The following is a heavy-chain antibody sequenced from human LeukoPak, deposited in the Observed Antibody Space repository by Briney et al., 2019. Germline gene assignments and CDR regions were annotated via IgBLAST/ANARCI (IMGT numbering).Heavy chain of an antibody. CDR3: ARHTATTYSSSSHWFDP. V-gene: IGHV4-4*09. D-gene: IGHD6-6*01. J-gene: IGHJ5*02. CDR2: IYRSGTT. Sequence: SETLSLTCTVSGDSISGSYWSWIRQPPGKGLEWVGYIYRSGTTSYNPALKSRVTMAVDTSKNQFSLNLDSVTAADTAVYYCARHTATTYSSSSHWFDPWGQGTLVTVSS. CDR1: GDSISGSY.